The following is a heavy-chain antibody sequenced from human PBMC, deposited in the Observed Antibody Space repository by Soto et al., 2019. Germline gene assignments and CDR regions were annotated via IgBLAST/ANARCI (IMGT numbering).Heavy chain of an antibody. CDR1: GFTFSSYA. CDR2: ISYDGSNK. Sequence: SLRLSCAASGFTFSSYAMHWVRQAPGKGLEWVAVISYDGSNKYYADSVKGRFTISRDNSKNTLYLQMNSLRAEDTAVYYCAREFVLMVYAIQGMDVWGQGTTVTVS. D-gene: IGHD2-8*01. V-gene: IGHV3-30-3*01. J-gene: IGHJ6*02. CDR3: AREFVLMVYAIQGMDV.